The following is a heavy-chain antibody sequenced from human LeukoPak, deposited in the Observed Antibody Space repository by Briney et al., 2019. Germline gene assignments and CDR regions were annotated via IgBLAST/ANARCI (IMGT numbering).Heavy chain of an antibody. CDR2: ITSSSTTI. CDR1: GFTFNNYA. V-gene: IGHV3-48*01. D-gene: IGHD3-10*01. CDR3: ARALPGSGSPYYYTMDV. Sequence: GGSLRLSCAASGFTFNNYAMSWVRQAPGKGLEWVSYITSSSTTIYYADSVKGRFTISRDNAKNSLYLQMNSLRAEDTAVYYCARALPGSGSPYYYTMDVWGQGTTVTVSS. J-gene: IGHJ6*02.